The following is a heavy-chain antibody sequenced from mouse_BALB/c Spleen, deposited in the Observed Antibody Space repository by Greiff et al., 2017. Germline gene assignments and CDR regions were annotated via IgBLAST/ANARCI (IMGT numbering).Heavy chain of an antibody. J-gene: IGHJ3*01. CDR3: ARGDENQAWFAY. Sequence: VQRVESGAELARPGASVKMSCKASGYTFTSYTMHWVKQRPGQGLEWIGYINPSSGYTNYNQKFKDKATLTADKSSSTAYMQLSSLTSEDSAVYYCARGDENQAWFAYWGQGTLVTVSA. CDR2: INPSSGYT. V-gene: IGHV1-4*01. CDR1: GYTFTSYT.